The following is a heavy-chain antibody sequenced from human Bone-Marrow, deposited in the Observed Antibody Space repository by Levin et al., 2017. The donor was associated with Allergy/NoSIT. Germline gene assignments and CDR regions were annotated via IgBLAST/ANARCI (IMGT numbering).Heavy chain of an antibody. Sequence: QAGGSLRLSCAASGFTFNIHWMTWVRQAPGKGLEWVANIKEDGSEKYYVDSVKGRFTVSRDNAKDSLYLQMNSLRAEDTAVYYCARVVFVTTPNHWHLDLWGRGTLVTVSS. CDR1: GFTFNIHW. D-gene: IGHD2-21*02. V-gene: IGHV3-7*01. CDR3: ARVVFVTTPNHWHLDL. CDR2: IKEDGSEK. J-gene: IGHJ2*01.